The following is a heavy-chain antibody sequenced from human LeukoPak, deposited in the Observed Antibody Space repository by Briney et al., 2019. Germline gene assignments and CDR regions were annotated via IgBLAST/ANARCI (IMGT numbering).Heavy chain of an antibody. CDR3: ARGLSTSWYWFDP. CDR1: GFTFSSYS. D-gene: IGHD6-13*01. Sequence: GSLRLSCAASGFTFSSYSMNWVRQAPGKGLEWIGRIYTSGSTNYNPSLKSRVTMSVDTSKNQFSLKLSSVTAADTAVYYCARGLSTSWYWFDPWGQGTLVTVSS. CDR2: IYTSGST. V-gene: IGHV4-59*10. J-gene: IGHJ5*02.